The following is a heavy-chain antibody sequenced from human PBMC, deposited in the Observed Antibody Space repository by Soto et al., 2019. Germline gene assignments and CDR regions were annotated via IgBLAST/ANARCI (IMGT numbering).Heavy chain of an antibody. CDR1: GFTFSSYD. Sequence: GGSLRLSCAASGFTFSSYDMHWVRQATGKGLEWVSAIGTAGDTYYPGSVKGRFTISRENAKNSLYLQMNSLRVEDTAVYYCARAQYSSSWYIYYYYGMDVWGQGTTVTVSS. CDR3: ARAQYSSSWYIYYYYGMDV. CDR2: IGTAGDT. D-gene: IGHD6-13*01. V-gene: IGHV3-13*01. J-gene: IGHJ6*02.